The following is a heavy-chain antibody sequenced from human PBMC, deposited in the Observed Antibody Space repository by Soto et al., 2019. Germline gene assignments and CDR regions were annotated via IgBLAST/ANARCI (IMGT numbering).Heavy chain of an antibody. Sequence: SETLSLTCTVSGGSISSYYWSWIRQPPGKGLEWIGYIYYSGSTNYNPSLKSRVTISVDTSKNQFSLKLSSVTAADTAVYYCARDRARLRRNYYYGMDVWGQGTTVTVSS. CDR3: ARDRARLRRNYYYGMDV. CDR1: GGSISSYY. D-gene: IGHD6-6*01. CDR2: IYYSGST. V-gene: IGHV4-59*01. J-gene: IGHJ6*02.